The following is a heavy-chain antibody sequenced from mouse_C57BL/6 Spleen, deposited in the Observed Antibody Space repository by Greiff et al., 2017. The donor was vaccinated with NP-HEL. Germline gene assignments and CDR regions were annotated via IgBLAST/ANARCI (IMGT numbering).Heavy chain of an antibody. D-gene: IGHD1-1*01. CDR3: ARRVVTTVPYWYFDV. CDR1: GYTFTSYG. V-gene: IGHV1-81*01. Sequence: QVQLKQSGAELARPGASVKLSCKASGYTFTSYGISWVKQRTGQGLEWIGEIYPRSGNTYYNEKFKGKATLTADKSSSTAYMELRSLTSEDSAVYFCARRVVTTVPYWYFDVWGTGTTVTVSS. J-gene: IGHJ1*03. CDR2: IYPRSGNT.